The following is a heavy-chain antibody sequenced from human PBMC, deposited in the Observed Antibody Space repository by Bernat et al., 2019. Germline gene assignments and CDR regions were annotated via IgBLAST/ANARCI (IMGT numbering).Heavy chain of an antibody. J-gene: IGHJ4*02. CDR2: IWYDGSNK. Sequence: QVQLVESGGGVVQPGRSLRLSCAASGFTFSSYGMHWVRQAPGKGLEWVAVIWYDGSNKYYAYSVKRRFPISRDNSKYTLYLQMNSLRAEDTAVYYCAGDLTYSSGWYVWGNFDYWGQGTLVTVSS. D-gene: IGHD6-19*01. CDR3: AGDLTYSSGWYVWGNFDY. CDR1: GFTFSSYG. V-gene: IGHV3-33*01.